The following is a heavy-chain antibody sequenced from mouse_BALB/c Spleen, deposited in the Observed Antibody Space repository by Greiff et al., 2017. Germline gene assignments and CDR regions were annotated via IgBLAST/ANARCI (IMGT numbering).Heavy chain of an antibody. CDR2: ISYSGST. CDR3: ATGSSYPLYAMDY. CDR1: GYSITSDYA. V-gene: IGHV3-2*02. J-gene: IGHJ4*01. D-gene: IGHD1-1*01. Sequence: DVKLQESGPGLVKPSQSLSLTCTVTGYSITSDYAWNWIRQFPGNKLEWMGYISYSGSTSYNPSLKSRISITRDTSKNQFFLQLNSVTTEDTATYYCATGSSYPLYAMDYWGQGTSVTVSS.